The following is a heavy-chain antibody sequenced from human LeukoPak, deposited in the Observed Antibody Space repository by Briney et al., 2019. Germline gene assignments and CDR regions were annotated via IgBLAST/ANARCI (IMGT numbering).Heavy chain of an antibody. Sequence: SETLSLTCTVSGGSFSSGDYYWSWIRQPPGKGLEWIGYIYYSGSTHYSPSLKSRVTISVDTSKNQFSLKLRSVTAADTAVYYCARELSAAAGSGHWFDPWGQGTLVTVSS. CDR2: IYYSGST. V-gene: IGHV4-30-4*01. D-gene: IGHD6-13*01. J-gene: IGHJ5*02. CDR3: ARELSAAAGSGHWFDP. CDR1: GGSFSSGDYY.